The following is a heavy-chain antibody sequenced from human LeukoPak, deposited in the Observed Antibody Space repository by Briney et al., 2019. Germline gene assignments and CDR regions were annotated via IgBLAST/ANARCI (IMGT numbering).Heavy chain of an antibody. Sequence: GGSLRLSCAASGFTFSSYSMNWVRQAPGKGLEWVSSISSSSSYIYNADSVKGRFTISRDNAKNSLYLQMNSLRAEDTAVYYCAKYYGSGSYYFVNPYYFDYWGQGTLVTVSS. V-gene: IGHV3-21*01. J-gene: IGHJ4*02. D-gene: IGHD3-10*01. CDR2: ISSSSSYI. CDR3: AKYYGSGSYYFVNPYYFDY. CDR1: GFTFSSYS.